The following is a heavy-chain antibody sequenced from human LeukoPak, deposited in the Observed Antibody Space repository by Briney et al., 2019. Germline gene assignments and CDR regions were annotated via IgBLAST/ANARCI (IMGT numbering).Heavy chain of an antibody. J-gene: IGHJ4*02. Sequence: GGSLRLSCAASGFTFSSYSMHWVRQAPGKGLEWVSYISSSSSYIYYADSVKGRFTISRDNAKNSLYLQMNSLRAEDTAVYYCASTTVRGVIITSVEPFDYWGQGTLVTVSS. CDR3: ASTTVRGVIITSVEPFDY. CDR1: GFTFSSYS. D-gene: IGHD3-10*02. V-gene: IGHV3-21*01. CDR2: ISSSSSYI.